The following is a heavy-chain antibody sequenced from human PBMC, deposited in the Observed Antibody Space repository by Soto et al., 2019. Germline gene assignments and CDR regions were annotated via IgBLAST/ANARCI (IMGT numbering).Heavy chain of an antibody. CDR3: TTERVAAGTYYYYGMDV. J-gene: IGHJ6*02. CDR2: IKSKTDGGTT. D-gene: IGHD6-13*01. V-gene: IGHV3-15*01. Sequence: EVQLVESGGGLVKPGGSLRLSCAASGFTFSNAWMSWVRQAPGKGLEWVGRIKSKTDGGTTDYAAPVKGRFTISRDDSKNTLYLQMNSLKTEDTAVYYCTTERVAAGTYYYYGMDVWGQGTTVTVSS. CDR1: GFTFSNAW.